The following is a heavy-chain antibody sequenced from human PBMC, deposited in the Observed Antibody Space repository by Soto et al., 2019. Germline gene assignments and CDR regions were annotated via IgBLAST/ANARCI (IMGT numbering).Heavy chain of an antibody. J-gene: IGHJ5*02. CDR2: IKPDNGDT. CDR1: GYPFSKYG. V-gene: IGHV1-18*04. D-gene: IGHD3-10*01. CDR3: ATSCDSGFDT. Sequence: QLQLVQSGAEVERPGASVRVSCKAYGYPFSKYGISWIRQAPGQGLEWMGWIKPDNGDTNYAQKFQGRVTMTTDTSSNTAYMELRSLRSDDTAVYYCATSCDSGFDTWGQGALVSVSS.